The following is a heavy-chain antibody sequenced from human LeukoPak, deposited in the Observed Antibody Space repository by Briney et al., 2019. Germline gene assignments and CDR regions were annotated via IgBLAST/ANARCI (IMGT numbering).Heavy chain of an antibody. CDR2: ISSNGDST. J-gene: IGHJ4*02. D-gene: IGHD5-12*01. V-gene: IGHV3-64*01. CDR1: GFIFNSYA. CDR3: ATSSGYDYLGFDY. Sequence: GGSLRLSCAVSGFIFNSYAMHWVRQAPGKGLEYVSAISSNGDSTYYANSVRGRFTISRDNSKNTLYLQMGSLRAEDTAVYYCATSSGYDYLGFDYWGQGTLVTVSS.